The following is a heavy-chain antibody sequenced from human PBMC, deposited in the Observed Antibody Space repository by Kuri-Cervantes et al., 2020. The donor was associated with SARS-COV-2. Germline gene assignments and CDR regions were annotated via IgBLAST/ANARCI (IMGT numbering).Heavy chain of an antibody. CDR1: GYTFTSYG. D-gene: IGHD3-3*01. J-gene: IGHJ3*02. CDR2: ISAYNGNT. Sequence: ASVKVSCKASGYTFTSYGISWVRQAPGQGPEWMGWISAYNGNTNYAQKLQGRVTMTTDTSTSTAYMELRSLRSDDTAVYYCATRSYYDFWSGYLYTLNLDAFDIWGQGTMVTVSS. CDR3: ATRSYYDFWSGYLYTLNLDAFDI. V-gene: IGHV1-18*01.